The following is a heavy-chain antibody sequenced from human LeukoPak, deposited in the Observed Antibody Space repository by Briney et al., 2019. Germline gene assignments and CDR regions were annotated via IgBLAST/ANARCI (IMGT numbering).Heavy chain of an antibody. D-gene: IGHD6-19*01. J-gene: IGHJ4*02. CDR2: ISGSGGST. CDR1: GFTFSRFA. CDR3: AKPYSTGWYDY. Sequence: GGSLRLSCAASGFTFSRFAMSWVRQAPGKGLEWVSGISGSGGSTYYADSVKGRFTISRDNSKSTLYLQMNSLRAEDTAVYYCAKPYSTGWYDYWGQGTLVTVSS. V-gene: IGHV3-23*01.